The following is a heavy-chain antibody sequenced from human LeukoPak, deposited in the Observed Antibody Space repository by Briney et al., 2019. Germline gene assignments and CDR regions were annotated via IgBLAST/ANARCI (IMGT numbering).Heavy chain of an antibody. CDR2: ICSSGSTI. D-gene: IGHD4-17*01. Sequence: GGPLRLSCAASGFTFSSYEMNWVRQAPGKGLEWVSYICSSGSTIYYADSVKGRFTISRDNAKNSLYLQMNSLRAEDTAVYYCAREVDYGDYVDYWGQGTLVTVSS. J-gene: IGHJ4*02. V-gene: IGHV3-48*03. CDR1: GFTFSSYE. CDR3: AREVDYGDYVDY.